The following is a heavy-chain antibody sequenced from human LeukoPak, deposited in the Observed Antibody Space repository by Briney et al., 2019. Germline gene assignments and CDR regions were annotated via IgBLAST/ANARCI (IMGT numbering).Heavy chain of an antibody. Sequence: ASLKVSCKTSGYSFSTFDINWVRQATGQGLEWMGWMKPNSDNTNYEQKFQGRLTMTRGTSISTAYMELSSLRSEDTAVYYCARGGILVQGVTILYGMDVWGQGTTVTVSS. V-gene: IGHV1-8*01. CDR1: GYSFSTFD. CDR2: MKPNSDNT. J-gene: IGHJ6*02. CDR3: ARGGILVQGVTILYGMDV. D-gene: IGHD3-10*01.